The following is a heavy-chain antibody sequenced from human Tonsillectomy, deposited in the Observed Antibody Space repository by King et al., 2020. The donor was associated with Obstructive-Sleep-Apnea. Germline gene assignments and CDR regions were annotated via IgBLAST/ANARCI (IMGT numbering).Heavy chain of an antibody. J-gene: IGHJ6*02. D-gene: IGHD5-12*01. V-gene: IGHV3-33*06. Sequence: VQLVESGGGVVQPGRSLRLSCAASGFSFSTYGIHWVRQAPGKGLEWVAFIGFDGTNKYYADSVKGRFTISRDNSDNTLYLQMNSLRAEDTAVYYCAKGFGASDSPYYGMDVWGQGTTVTVSS. CDR3: AKGFGASDSPYYGMDV. CDR2: IGFDGTNK. CDR1: GFSFSTYG.